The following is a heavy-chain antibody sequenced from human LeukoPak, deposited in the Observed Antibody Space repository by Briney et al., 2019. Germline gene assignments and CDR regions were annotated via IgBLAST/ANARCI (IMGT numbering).Heavy chain of an antibody. J-gene: IGHJ4*02. D-gene: IGHD3-9*01. V-gene: IGHV3-23*01. CDR1: GFTFSNYA. CDR2: LSGNGDSP. Sequence: GGSLRLSCEASGFTFSNYAMSWVRRVPGKGLEWVSSLSGNGDSPYYVDSVKGRFTISRDNSKHTLYLQMNSLTVEDTAVYYCAKDPFEPTNYYFDSWGQGTLVTVSS. CDR3: AKDPFEPTNYYFDS.